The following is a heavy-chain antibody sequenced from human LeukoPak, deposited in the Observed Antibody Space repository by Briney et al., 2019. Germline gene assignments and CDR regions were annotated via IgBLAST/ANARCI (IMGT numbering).Heavy chain of an antibody. CDR1: GGSISSYY. CDR2: IYYSGST. J-gene: IGHJ4*02. CDR3: ARLPNGEMATSYYFDY. Sequence: PSETLSLTCTVSGGSISSYYWSWIRQPPGKGLEWIGYIYYSGSTNYNPSLKSRVTISVDTSKNQFSLKLSSVTAADTAVYYCARLPNGEMATSYYFDYWGQGTLVTVSS. V-gene: IGHV4-59*08. D-gene: IGHD5-24*01.